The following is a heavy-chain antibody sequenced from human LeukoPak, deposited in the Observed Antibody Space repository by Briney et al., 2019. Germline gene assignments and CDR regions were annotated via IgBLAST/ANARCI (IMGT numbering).Heavy chain of an antibody. CDR3: AKDPDWGYSSGWYDY. CDR1: GFTFSSYA. Sequence: GGSLRLSCAASGFTFSSYAMSWVRQAPGKGLEWVSAISGSGGSTYYADSVKGRFTISRDNSKNTLYLQMNSLRAEDTAVYYRAKDPDWGYSSGWYDYWGQGTLVTVSS. D-gene: IGHD6-19*01. V-gene: IGHV3-23*01. J-gene: IGHJ4*02. CDR2: ISGSGGST.